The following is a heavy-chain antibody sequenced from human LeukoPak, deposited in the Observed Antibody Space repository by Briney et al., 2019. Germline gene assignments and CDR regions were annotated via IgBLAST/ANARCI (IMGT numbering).Heavy chain of an antibody. CDR3: ARDLRTYYYGSGSYYKEGYFDY. V-gene: IGHV1-46*01. Sequence: GASVKVSCKASGYTFTGYYMHWVRQAPGQGLEWMGWINPNSGSTSYAQKFQGRVTMTRDTSTSTVYMELSSLRSEDTAVYYCARDLRTYYYGSGSYYKEGYFDYWGQGTLVTVSS. J-gene: IGHJ4*02. CDR2: INPNSGST. CDR1: GYTFTGYY. D-gene: IGHD3-10*01.